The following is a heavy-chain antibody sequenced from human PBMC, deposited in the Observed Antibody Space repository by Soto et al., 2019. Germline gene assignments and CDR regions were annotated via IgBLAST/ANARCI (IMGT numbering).Heavy chain of an antibody. Sequence: QVQLVESGGGVVQPGRSLRLSCAASGFTFSSYAMHWVRQAQGKGLEWVAVISYDGRNKYYADSVKGRFTISRDNSKNTLYLQMNSLRAEDTAVYYCAREEFNGDYDYVWGSYRYYYYGMDVWGQGTTVTVSS. CDR1: GFTFSSYA. J-gene: IGHJ6*02. D-gene: IGHD3-16*02. CDR2: ISYDGRNK. CDR3: AREEFNGDYDYVWGSYRYYYYGMDV. V-gene: IGHV3-30*04.